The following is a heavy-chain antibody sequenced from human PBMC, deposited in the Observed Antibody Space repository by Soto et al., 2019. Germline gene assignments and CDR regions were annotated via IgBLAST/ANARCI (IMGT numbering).Heavy chain of an antibody. V-gene: IGHV3-30-3*01. Sequence: QVQLVESGGGVVQPGRSLRLSCAASGFTFSSYAMHWVRQAPGKGLEWVAVISYDGSNKYYADSLKGRFTISRDNSKNPLYLHMNSVRAEDTAVYYCARTYSSWALDVYWFDPWGQGTLVTVSS. D-gene: IGHD6-6*01. J-gene: IGHJ5*02. CDR2: ISYDGSNK. CDR3: ARTYSSWALDVYWFDP. CDR1: GFTFSSYA.